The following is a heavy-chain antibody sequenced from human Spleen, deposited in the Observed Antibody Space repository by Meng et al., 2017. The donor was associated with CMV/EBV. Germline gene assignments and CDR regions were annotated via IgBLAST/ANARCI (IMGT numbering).Heavy chain of an antibody. CDR2: ISGSGGST. CDR3: ASHAADGYSYGPTYYFDY. Sequence: GESLKISCAASGFTFSSYAMSWVRQAPGKGLEWVSAISGSGGSTYYADSVKGRFTISRDNSKNTLYLQMNSLRAEDTAVYYCASHAADGYSYGPTYYFDYWGQGTLVTVSS. CDR1: GFTFSSYA. V-gene: IGHV3-23*01. D-gene: IGHD5-18*01. J-gene: IGHJ4*02.